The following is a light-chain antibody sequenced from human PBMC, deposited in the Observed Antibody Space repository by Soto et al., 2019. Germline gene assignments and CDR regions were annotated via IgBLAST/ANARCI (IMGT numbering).Light chain of an antibody. V-gene: IGKV1-5*03. J-gene: IGKJ1*01. Sequence: DIQMTQSPSTLSASVGDRVTITCRASQSISSWLAWYQQKPGKAPKLLIYKASSLETGVPSRFSGSGSGTEFTLTISSLQPDDFASYYCQQYGSSSPWTFGQGTNVEFK. CDR2: KAS. CDR3: QQYGSSSPWT. CDR1: QSISSW.